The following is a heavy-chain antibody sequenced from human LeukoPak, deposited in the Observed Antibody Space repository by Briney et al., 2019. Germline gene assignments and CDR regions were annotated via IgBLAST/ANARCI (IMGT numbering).Heavy chain of an antibody. CDR2: IYTSGST. Sequence: SETLSLTCTVSGGSISSYYWSWIRQPAGKGLEWIGRIYTSGSTNYNPSLKSRVTMSVDTSKNQFSLKLSSVTAADTAVHYCARVESSSSYFDYWGQGTLVTVSS. D-gene: IGHD6-6*01. J-gene: IGHJ4*02. CDR1: GGSISSYY. CDR3: ARVESSSSYFDY. V-gene: IGHV4-4*07.